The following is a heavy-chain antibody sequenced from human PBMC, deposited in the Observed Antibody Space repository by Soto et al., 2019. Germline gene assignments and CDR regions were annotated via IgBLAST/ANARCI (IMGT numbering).Heavy chain of an antibody. Sequence: QVQLVESGGGVVQPGRSLRLSCAASEFTFSNYGMHWVRQAPGKGLEWVAVILNDGSNRYHADSVKDRFTISRDNSKTTWYLQMKTRRAEDTAVYYCARDDEYSGNGMDVWGQGPRVPAS. CDR3: ARDDEYSGNGMDV. V-gene: IGHV3-33*01. CDR1: EFTFSNYG. CDR2: ILNDGSNR. J-gene: IGHJ6*02. D-gene: IGHD3-10*01.